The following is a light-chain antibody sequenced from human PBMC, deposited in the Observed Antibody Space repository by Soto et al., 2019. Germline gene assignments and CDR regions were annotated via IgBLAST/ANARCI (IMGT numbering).Light chain of an antibody. CDR2: GAS. Sequence: EIVLTQSPATLSVSPGERATLSCRASQSVSTYLAWFQQKPGQAPRLLIYGASNRATGIPARFSGTGSGTDFTLTISRLEPEDFAVYYCQQYGNSPQTFGQGTRLEIK. CDR1: QSVSTY. J-gene: IGKJ5*01. CDR3: QQYGNSPQT. V-gene: IGKV3-20*01.